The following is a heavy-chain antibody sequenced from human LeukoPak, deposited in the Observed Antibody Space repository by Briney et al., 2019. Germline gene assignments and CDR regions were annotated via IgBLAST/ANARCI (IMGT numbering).Heavy chain of an antibody. V-gene: IGHV3-48*03. CDR3: ARDDSWLAFDI. CDR1: GFTFSSYE. D-gene: IGHD3-22*01. CDR2: ISSSGSTI. Sequence: GGSLRLSCAASGFTFSSYEMNWVRQAPGKGLEWVSYISSSGSTIYYADSVKGRFTISRDNAKNSLYLQMNSLRAEDTAVYYCARDDSWLAFDIWGQGTMVTVSS. J-gene: IGHJ3*02.